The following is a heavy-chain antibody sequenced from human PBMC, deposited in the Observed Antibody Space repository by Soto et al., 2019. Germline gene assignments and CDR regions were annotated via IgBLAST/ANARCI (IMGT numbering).Heavy chain of an antibody. D-gene: IGHD2-8*01. V-gene: IGHV3-30*18. CDR1: GLLQWLYG. J-gene: IGHJ6*02. CDR2: IPYDGSNK. CDR3: AKGNGGGYYYGMDV. Sequence: PGGPLDFSCEAWGLLQWLYGAHGVRRATGKGLEWVAVIPYDGSNKYYADSVKGRFTISRDNSKNTLYLQMNSLRAEDTAVYYCAKGNGGGYYYGMDVWGQGTTVTVSS.